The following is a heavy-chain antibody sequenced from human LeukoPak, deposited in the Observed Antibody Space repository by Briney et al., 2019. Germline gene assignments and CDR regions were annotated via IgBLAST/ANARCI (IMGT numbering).Heavy chain of an antibody. CDR2: IYPGDSDT. Sequence: GESLKISCKASGYSFASYWIGWVRQMPGKGLEWMGIIYPGDSDTRYSPSFQGQVTISADKSISTAYLQWSSLKASDAAMYYCARGPSWLQFPFFDYWGQGTLVTVSS. D-gene: IGHD5-24*01. CDR1: GYSFASYW. J-gene: IGHJ4*02. CDR3: ARGPSWLQFPFFDY. V-gene: IGHV5-51*01.